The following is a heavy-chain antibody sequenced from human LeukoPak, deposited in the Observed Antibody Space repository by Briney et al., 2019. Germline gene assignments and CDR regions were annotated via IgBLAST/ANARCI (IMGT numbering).Heavy chain of an antibody. D-gene: IGHD3-10*01. CDR2: ISGSGGST. J-gene: IGHJ3*02. Sequence: GGSLRLSCAASGFTVSSNEMSWVRQAPGKGLEWVSAISGSGGSTYYADSVKGRFTISRDNSKNTLYLQMNSLRAEDTAVYYCAKSAGHMVRGVLDAFDIWGQGTMVTVSS. CDR3: AKSAGHMVRGVLDAFDI. CDR1: GFTVSSNE. V-gene: IGHV3-23*01.